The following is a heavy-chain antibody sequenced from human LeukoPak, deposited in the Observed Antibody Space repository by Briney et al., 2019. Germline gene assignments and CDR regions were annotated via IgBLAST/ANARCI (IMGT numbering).Heavy chain of an antibody. J-gene: IGHJ4*02. CDR1: GGSISSYY. D-gene: IGHD3-10*01. V-gene: IGHV4-34*01. CDR2: INHSGST. CDR3: ARSHYGSGSYQD. Sequence: SETLSLTCTVSGGSISSYYWSWIRQPPGKGLEWIGEINHSGSTNYNPSLKSRVTISVDTSKNQFSLKLSSVTAADTAVYYCARSHYGSGSYQDWGQGTLVTVSS.